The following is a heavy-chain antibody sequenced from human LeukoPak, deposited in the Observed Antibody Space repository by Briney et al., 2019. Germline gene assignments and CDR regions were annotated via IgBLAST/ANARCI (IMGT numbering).Heavy chain of an antibody. V-gene: IGHV3-7*01. CDR2: IKQDGSEK. CDR3: ARLDDFWSGYWGNYYYYMDV. J-gene: IGHJ6*03. CDR1: GFTFSSYW. Sequence: GGYLRLSCAASGFTFSSYWMSWVRQAQGKGLEWVANIKQDGSEKYYVDSVKGRFTISRDNAKNALYLQMKSLRAEDTAVYYCARLDDFWSGYWGNYYYYMDVWGKGTTVTVSS. D-gene: IGHD3-3*01.